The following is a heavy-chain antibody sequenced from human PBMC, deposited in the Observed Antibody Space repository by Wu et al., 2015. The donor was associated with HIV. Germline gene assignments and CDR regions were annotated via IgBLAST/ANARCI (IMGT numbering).Heavy chain of an antibody. D-gene: IGHD1-26*01. CDR3: ARDPQRRGXLLWEGSGDAFDI. CDR2: IIPIFGTA. J-gene: IGHJ3*02. CDR1: GGTFSSYA. V-gene: IGHV1-69*13. Sequence: QVQLVQSGAEVKKPGSSVKVSCKASGGTFSSYAISWVRQAPGQGLEWMGRIIPIFGTANYAQKFQGRVTITADESTSTAYMELSSLRSEDTAVYYCARDPQRRGXLLWEGSGDAFDIWGQGTMVTVSS.